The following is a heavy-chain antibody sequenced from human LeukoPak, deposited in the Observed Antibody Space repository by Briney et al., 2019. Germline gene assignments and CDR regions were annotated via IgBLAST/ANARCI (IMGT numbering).Heavy chain of an antibody. Sequence: PGGSLRLSCAASGFTFSSYDIHWVRQTTGKGLEWVSVIGTTGDTFYPGSAKGRFTISRENAKNSVYLQMNGLRAGDTAVYFCARGRGFYMDVWGKGTTVTVSS. CDR1: GFTFSSYD. J-gene: IGHJ6*03. CDR2: IGTTGDT. CDR3: ARGRGFYMDV. V-gene: IGHV3-13*01.